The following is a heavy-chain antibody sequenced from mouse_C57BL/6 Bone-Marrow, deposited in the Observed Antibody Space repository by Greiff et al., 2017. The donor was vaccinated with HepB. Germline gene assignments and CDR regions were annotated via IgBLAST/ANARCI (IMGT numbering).Heavy chain of an antibody. Sequence: VQLQQSGAELVRPGASVKLSCTASGFNIKDDYMHWVKQRPEQGLEWIGWIDPENGDTEYASKFQGKATITADTYSNTAYLQRSSLTSEDPAVYYWTRGGFDYWGQGTTLTVSS. V-gene: IGHV14-4*01. CDR2: IDPENGDT. J-gene: IGHJ2*01. CDR1: GFNIKDDY. CDR3: TRGGFDY.